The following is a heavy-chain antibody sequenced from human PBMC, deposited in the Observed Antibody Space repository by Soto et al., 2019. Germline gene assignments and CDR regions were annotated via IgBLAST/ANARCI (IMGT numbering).Heavy chain of an antibody. V-gene: IGHV4-39*07. CDR1: GGSISSGGYY. Sequence: PSETLSLTCTVSGGSISSGGYYWSWIRQPPGKGLEWIGEINHSGSTNYNPSLKSRVTISVDTSKNQFSLKLSSVTAADTAVYYCAREQRSATKTTYNWFDPWGQGTLVTVSS. CDR2: INHSGST. D-gene: IGHD1-26*01. J-gene: IGHJ5*02. CDR3: AREQRSATKTTYNWFDP.